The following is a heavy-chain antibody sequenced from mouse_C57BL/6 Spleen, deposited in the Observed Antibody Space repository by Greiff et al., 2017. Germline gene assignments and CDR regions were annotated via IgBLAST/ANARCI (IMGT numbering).Heavy chain of an antibody. CDR1: GYTFTSYW. CDR3: ARDYGSSSYYFDY. V-gene: IGHV1-69*01. CDR2: IDPSDSYT. Sequence: VQLQQPGAELVMPEASVKLSCKASGYTFTSYWMHWVKQRPGQGLEWIGEIDPSDSYTNYNQKFKGKSTLTVDKSSSTAYMQLSSLTSEDSAVYYCARDYGSSSYYFDYWGQGTTLTVSS. J-gene: IGHJ2*01. D-gene: IGHD1-1*01.